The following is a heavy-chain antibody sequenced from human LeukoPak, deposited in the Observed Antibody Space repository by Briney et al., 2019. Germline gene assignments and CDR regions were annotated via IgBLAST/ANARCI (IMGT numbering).Heavy chain of an antibody. Sequence: ASVKVSCKASGYTFTGYYMHWVRQAPGQGLEWMGWINPNSGGTNYAQKFQGRVTMTRDTSISTAYMELSRLRSDDTAVYYCARGLTHYDFWGGHGSYYYMDVWGKGTTVTVSS. D-gene: IGHD3-3*01. CDR1: GYTFTGYY. J-gene: IGHJ6*03. CDR3: ARGLTHYDFWGGHGSYYYMDV. V-gene: IGHV1-2*02. CDR2: INPNSGGT.